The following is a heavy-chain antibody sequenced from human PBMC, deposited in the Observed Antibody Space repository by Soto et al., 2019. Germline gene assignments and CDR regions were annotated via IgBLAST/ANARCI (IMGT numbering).Heavy chain of an antibody. CDR2: IIPILGIA. V-gene: IGHV1-69*04. Sequence: SVKVSCKASGGTFSSHTISWVRQAPGQGLEWMGRIIPILGIANYAQKFQGRVTITADKSTSTAYMELSSLRSEDTAVYYCARDADGLYYFDYWGQGTLVTVSS. CDR1: GGTFSSHT. J-gene: IGHJ4*02. CDR3: ARDADGLYYFDY.